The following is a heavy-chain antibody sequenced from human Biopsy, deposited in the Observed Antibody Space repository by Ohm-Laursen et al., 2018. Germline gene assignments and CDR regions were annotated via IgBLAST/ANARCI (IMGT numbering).Heavy chain of an antibody. CDR2: IYYTGST. CDR1: RDSISNYY. Sequence: SETLSLTWTVSRDSISNYYWTWIRQSPGKGLEWIGYIYYTGSTNYNPSVKSRVTISVDTSKNQFSLKLNSVTAADTAVYFCARDSRGGHLNTTLITGKNIDSWGQGILVTVSS. CDR3: ARDSRGGHLNTTLITGKNIDS. D-gene: IGHD3-16*01. J-gene: IGHJ4*02. V-gene: IGHV4-59*01.